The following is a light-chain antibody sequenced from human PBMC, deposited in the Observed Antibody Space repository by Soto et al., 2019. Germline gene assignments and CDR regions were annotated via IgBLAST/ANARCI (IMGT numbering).Light chain of an antibody. CDR1: QSISNY. V-gene: IGKV1-39*01. J-gene: IGKJ4*01. CDR2: AAC. Sequence: DMEMTQSPSSLSASVGDRVTITCRASQSISNYLNWYQHKPGKVPNLLIYAACCLQSGVPTRFSGSGSGTDFTLTINSLQPEDFATYCCQRSYGTPLTFGGGTKIEIK. CDR3: QRSYGTPLT.